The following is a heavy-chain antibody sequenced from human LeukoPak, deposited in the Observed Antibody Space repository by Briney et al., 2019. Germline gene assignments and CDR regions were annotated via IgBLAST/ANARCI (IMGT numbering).Heavy chain of an antibody. CDR3: AREGPGKSVDY. D-gene: IGHD1-14*01. CDR2: INPSGGST. Sequence: ASVKVSCKASGYTFTSYYMHWVRQAPGQGLEWMGIINPSGGSTSYAQKFQGRVTMTRDTSTSTVYMQLSSLLSEDTAVYYCAREGPGKSVDYWGQGTLVTVSS. CDR1: GYTFTSYY. V-gene: IGHV1-46*03. J-gene: IGHJ4*02.